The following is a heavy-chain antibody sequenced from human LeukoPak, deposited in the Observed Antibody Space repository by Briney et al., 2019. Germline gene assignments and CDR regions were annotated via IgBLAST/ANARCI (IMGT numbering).Heavy chain of an antibody. CDR2: IYYSGRT. V-gene: IGHV4-31*03. Sequence: SETLSLTCTVSGGSVNSGGYYWTWIRQHPGKGLEWLGYIYYSGRTYYNPSLKSRITISLDTSKNQFSLNLTSVSAADTAFYFCTRSSDYGDYDWGQGTLITVSS. D-gene: IGHD4-17*01. CDR3: TRSSDYGDYD. J-gene: IGHJ4*02. CDR1: GGSVNSGGYY.